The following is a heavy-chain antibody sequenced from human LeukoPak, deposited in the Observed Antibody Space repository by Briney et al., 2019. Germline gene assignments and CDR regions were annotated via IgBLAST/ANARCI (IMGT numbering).Heavy chain of an antibody. J-gene: IGHJ6*02. Sequence: GGSLRLSCAASGFTFSSYGMHWVRQAPGKGLEWVAVISYDGSNKYYADSVKGRFTISRDNSKNTLYLQMNSLRAEDTAVYYCARDVSYDSYYYGMDVWGQGTTVTVSS. CDR2: ISYDGSNK. CDR1: GFTFSSYG. V-gene: IGHV3-30*03. CDR3: ARDVSYDSYYYGMDV. D-gene: IGHD5-18*01.